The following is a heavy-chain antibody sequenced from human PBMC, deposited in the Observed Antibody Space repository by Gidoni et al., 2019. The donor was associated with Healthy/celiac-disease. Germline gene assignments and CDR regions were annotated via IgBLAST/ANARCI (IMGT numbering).Heavy chain of an antibody. Sequence: QVQLQQWGAGLLQPSETLSLTCAVYGGSFSGYYWSWIRQPPGKGLEWIGEINHSGSTNYNPSLKSRVTISVDPSKNQFSLKLSSVTAPDTAVYYCARAIGYCSGGSCYAERRNWFDPWGQGTLVTVSS. J-gene: IGHJ5*02. D-gene: IGHD2-15*01. CDR2: INHSGST. V-gene: IGHV4-34*01. CDR1: GGSFSGYY. CDR3: ARAIGYCSGGSCYAERRNWFDP.